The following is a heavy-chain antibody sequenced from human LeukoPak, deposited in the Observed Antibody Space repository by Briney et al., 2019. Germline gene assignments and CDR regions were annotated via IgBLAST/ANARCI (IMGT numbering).Heavy chain of an antibody. Sequence: SVKVSCKASGGTFSSYAISWVRQAPGQGLEWMGRIIPIFGTANYAQKFQGRVTITTDESTSTAYKELSSLRSEDTAVYYCAAAPYYDSSGYPYYYHYYYMDVWGKGTTVTVSS. CDR2: IIPIFGTA. J-gene: IGHJ6*03. D-gene: IGHD3-22*01. CDR1: GGTFSSYA. CDR3: AAAPYYDSSGYPYYYHYYYMDV. V-gene: IGHV1-69*05.